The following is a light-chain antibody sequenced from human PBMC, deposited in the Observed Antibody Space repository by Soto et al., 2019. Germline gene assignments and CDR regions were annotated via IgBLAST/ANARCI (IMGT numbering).Light chain of an antibody. Sequence: DIQMTQSPPTLSASVGDRVTITCRASQSISSRLAWYQQKPGRAPKLLIYKASSLESGVPSRFSGSGSGTEFTLDISSLQPDYFATYYCQQYNSYSSFGPGTKVDIK. CDR2: KAS. CDR3: QQYNSYSS. J-gene: IGKJ3*01. CDR1: QSISSR. V-gene: IGKV1-5*03.